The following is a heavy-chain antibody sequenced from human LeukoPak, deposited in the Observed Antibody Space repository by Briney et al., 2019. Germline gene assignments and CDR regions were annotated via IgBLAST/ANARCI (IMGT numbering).Heavy chain of an antibody. D-gene: IGHD3-3*01. Sequence: SETLSLTCAVYGGSFSGYYWSWIRQPPGKGLEWIGEINHSGSTNYNPSLKSRVTISVDTSKDQFSLKLSSVTAADTAVYYCARARFYYDFWSCYHRVFDYWGQGTLVTVSS. CDR1: GGSFSGYY. CDR2: INHSGST. J-gene: IGHJ4*02. CDR3: ARARFYYDFWSCYHRVFDY. V-gene: IGHV4-34*01.